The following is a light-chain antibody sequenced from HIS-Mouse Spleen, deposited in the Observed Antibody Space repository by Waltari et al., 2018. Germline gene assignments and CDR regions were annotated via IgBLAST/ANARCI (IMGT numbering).Light chain of an antibody. Sequence: EIVLTQSPGTLSLSPGERATLSCRASQSVSSSYLAWYQQKPGQAPRLLSYGASSRATGIPDRFSGSGSGTDFTLTISRLEPEDFAVYYCQQYGSSLWTFGQGTRLEIK. V-gene: IGKV3-20*01. J-gene: IGKJ5*01. CDR1: QSVSSSY. CDR2: GAS. CDR3: QQYGSSLWT.